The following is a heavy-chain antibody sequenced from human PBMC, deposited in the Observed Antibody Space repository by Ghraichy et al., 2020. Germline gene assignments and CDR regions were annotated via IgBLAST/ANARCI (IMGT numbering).Heavy chain of an antibody. J-gene: IGHJ2*01. CDR3: ARAPCSGGSCKYWYFDL. CDR1: GGSISSRDHY. D-gene: IGHD2-15*01. Sequence: SETLSLTCTVSGGSISSRDHYWGWVRQPPGKSLEWIGNIYYSGATFCNPLLKSRVTTSVDTSDNHFSLKLTSVAAADTAVYYCARAPCSGGSCKYWYFDLWGRGTLVTVSS. V-gene: IGHV4-39*02. CDR2: IYYSGAT.